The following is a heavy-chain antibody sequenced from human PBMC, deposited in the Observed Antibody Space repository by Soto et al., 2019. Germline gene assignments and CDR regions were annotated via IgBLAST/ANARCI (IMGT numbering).Heavy chain of an antibody. Sequence: GGSLRLSCAASGFNFGDYAMHWVRQTPGQGLEWVSGLNWNSVTPGYGDSVKGRFSISRDNGKYALYLQMTSLRPEDTVLYYCVKDISGAYSGPNYDAWGQGTLVTV. CDR1: GFNFGDYA. J-gene: IGHJ4*02. CDR3: VKDISGAYSGPNYDA. CDR2: LNWNSVTP. D-gene: IGHD1-26*01. V-gene: IGHV3-9*01.